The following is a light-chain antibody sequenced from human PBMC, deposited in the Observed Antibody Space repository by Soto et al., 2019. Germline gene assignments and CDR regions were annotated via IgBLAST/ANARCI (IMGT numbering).Light chain of an antibody. V-gene: IGKV3-11*01. CDR3: QQRSNWLIT. Sequence: IALTLSPATLSSSPRERATLACRASQSVSSYLAWYQQKPGQAPRLLIYDASNRATGIPARFSGSGSGTDFTLPLSSLEPEDFAVYYCQQRSNWLITFGQGTRLEIK. CDR2: DAS. CDR1: QSVSSY. J-gene: IGKJ5*01.